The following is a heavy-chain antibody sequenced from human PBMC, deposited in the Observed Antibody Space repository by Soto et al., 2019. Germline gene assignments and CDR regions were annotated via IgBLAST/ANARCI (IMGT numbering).Heavy chain of an antibody. V-gene: IGHV1-18*01. Sequence: ASVKVSCKASGYPFTTYGVSWVRQAPGQGLEWMGWISTSSGNTKYAQNLQGRVAMTTDTSTTTAYMELRSLRSDDTAVYYCARPSYCTSGSCYAAFWGQGTLVTVSS. CDR3: ARPSYCTSGSCYAAF. D-gene: IGHD2-15*01. J-gene: IGHJ4*02. CDR2: ISTSSGNT. CDR1: GYPFTTYG.